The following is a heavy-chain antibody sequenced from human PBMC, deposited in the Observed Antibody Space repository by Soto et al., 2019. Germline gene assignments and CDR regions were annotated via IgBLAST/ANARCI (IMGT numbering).Heavy chain of an antibody. J-gene: IGHJ6*02. CDR1: GGTFSSYA. D-gene: IGHD6-19*01. CDR3: ASGSIAVAGQRYYYYGMDV. Sequence: SVKVSCKASGGTFSSYAISWVRQAPGQGLEWMGGIIPIFGTANYAQKFQGRVTITADKSTSTAYMELSSLRSEDTAVYYCASGSIAVAGQRYYYYGMDVWGQGTTVTVSS. V-gene: IGHV1-69*06. CDR2: IIPIFGTA.